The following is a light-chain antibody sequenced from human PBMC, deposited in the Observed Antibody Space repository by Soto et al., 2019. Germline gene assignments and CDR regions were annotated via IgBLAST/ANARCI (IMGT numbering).Light chain of an antibody. Sequence: QSVLTQPPSVSGAPGQRVTISCTGSASNIGGGYDVHWYQQFPGTAPKLLIYGHTNRPSGVPERFSGSTSGTSASLAIAGLQAEDEADYYCQSYDSSRHVVFGGGTKLTVL. CDR1: ASNIGGGYD. V-gene: IGLV1-40*01. CDR3: QSYDSSRHVV. CDR2: GHT. J-gene: IGLJ2*01.